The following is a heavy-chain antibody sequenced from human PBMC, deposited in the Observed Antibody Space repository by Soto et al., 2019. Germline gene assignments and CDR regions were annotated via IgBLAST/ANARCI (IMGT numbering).Heavy chain of an antibody. D-gene: IGHD4-4*01. CDR2: IIPIFGTA. J-gene: IGHJ6*02. Sequence: SVKVSCKASGGTFSSYAISWVRQAPGQGLEWMGGIIPIFGTANYAQKCQGRVTITADKSTSTAYMELSSLRSEDTAVYYCARGLPDYSNPHRLYGMDVWGQGTTVTVSS. V-gene: IGHV1-69*06. CDR1: GGTFSSYA. CDR3: ARGLPDYSNPHRLYGMDV.